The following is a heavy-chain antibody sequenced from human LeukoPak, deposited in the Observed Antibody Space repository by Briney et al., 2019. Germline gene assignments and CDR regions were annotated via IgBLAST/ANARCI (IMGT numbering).Heavy chain of an antibody. CDR3: ARDPTGITDFDY. CDR1: GFTFSSYA. J-gene: IGHJ4*02. V-gene: IGHV3-23*01. D-gene: IGHD1-14*01. CDR2: LVAGGGST. Sequence: GGSLRLSCEASGFTFSSYAMSWVRQAPGKGLEWVAALVAGGGSTYYADSVKGRFTISRDNAKNSLYLQMNSLRAEATAIYYCARDPTGITDFDYWGQGTLVTVSS.